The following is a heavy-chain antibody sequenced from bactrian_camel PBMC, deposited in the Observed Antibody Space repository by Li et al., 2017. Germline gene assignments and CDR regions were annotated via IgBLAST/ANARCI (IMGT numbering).Heavy chain of an antibody. CDR2: ICADDGST. D-gene: IGHD5*01. CDR3: AFGFINVVKGLVPRAFNY. J-gene: IGHJ4*01. Sequence: QVQLVESGGGSVQAGGSLRLSCAASADIAKNNYMAWFRQAPGKEREGVAGICADDGSTYYVDSVKGRFAISQEKSKNTMYLEMNSLKPEDTAMYYCAFGFINVVKGLVPRAFNYSGQGTQVTVS. V-gene: IGHV3S54*01. CDR1: ADIAKNNY.